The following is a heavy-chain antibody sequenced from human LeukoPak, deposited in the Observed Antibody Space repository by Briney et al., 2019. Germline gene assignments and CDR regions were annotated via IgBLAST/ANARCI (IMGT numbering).Heavy chain of an antibody. Sequence: GGSLRLSCAVSGFTVSSNYMSWVRQAPGKGLEWVSIIYSGGSTYYTDSVKGRFTISRDNSKNTLFLQMNTLRAEDTAVYYCARGVVSGYADFDYWGQGTLVTVSS. D-gene: IGHD5-12*01. CDR1: GFTVSSNY. J-gene: IGHJ4*02. CDR3: ARGVVSGYADFDY. V-gene: IGHV3-53*01. CDR2: IYSGGST.